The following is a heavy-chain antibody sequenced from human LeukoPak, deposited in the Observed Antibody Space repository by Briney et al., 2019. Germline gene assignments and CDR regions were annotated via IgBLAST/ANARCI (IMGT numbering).Heavy chain of an antibody. Sequence: PGGSLRLSCAASGFTFSNYGMSWVRQAPGKGLEWVSAISGSGSSTYYADSVKGRFTISRDNAKSSLYLQMNSLRAEDTAVYYCARVSQFVYYYYYMDVWGKGTTVTVSS. D-gene: IGHD3-16*01. CDR3: ARVSQFVYYYYYMDV. CDR1: GFTFSNYG. V-gene: IGHV3-23*01. J-gene: IGHJ6*03. CDR2: ISGSGSST.